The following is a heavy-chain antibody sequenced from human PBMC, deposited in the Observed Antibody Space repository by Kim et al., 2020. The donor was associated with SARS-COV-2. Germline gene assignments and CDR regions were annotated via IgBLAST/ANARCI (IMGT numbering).Heavy chain of an antibody. V-gene: IGHV3-21*01. CDR1: GFTFSSYS. CDR3: ASQNYDILTPVGAFDI. D-gene: IGHD3-9*01. J-gene: IGHJ3*02. Sequence: GGSLRLSCAASGFTFSSYSMNWVRQAPGKGLEWVSSISSSSSYIYYADSVKGRFTISRDNAKNSLYLQMNSLRAEDTAVYYCASQNYDILTPVGAFDIWGQGTMVTVSS. CDR2: ISSSSSYI.